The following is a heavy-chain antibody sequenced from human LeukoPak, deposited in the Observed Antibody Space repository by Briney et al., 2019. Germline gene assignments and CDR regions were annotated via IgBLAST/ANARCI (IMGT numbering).Heavy chain of an antibody. CDR2: ISSSSTYI. CDR3: ARDKIVGATYFDY. D-gene: IGHD1-26*01. J-gene: IGHJ4*02. V-gene: IGHV3-21*01. Sequence: PGGSLRLSCAASGFTFSDYSMKWVRQAPGKGLEWVSFISSSSTYINYADSVKGRFTISRDNANNSLYLQMNSLRAEDTAVYYCARDKIVGATYFDYWGQGAPVTVSS. CDR1: GFTFSDYS.